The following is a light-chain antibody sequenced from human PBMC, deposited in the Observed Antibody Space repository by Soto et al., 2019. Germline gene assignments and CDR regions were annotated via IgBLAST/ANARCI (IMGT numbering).Light chain of an antibody. CDR1: QSVGTF. Sequence: EIVLTQSPATLSLSPGERATLSCRASQSVGTFLTWYQQKPGQAPRLIIYDASNRATGVPARFSGTGSVTYFVLTISSVEPDDFAVLYRQHRTDCPPTFAQGT. V-gene: IGKV3-11*01. J-gene: IGKJ2*01. CDR2: DAS. CDR3: QHRTDCPPT.